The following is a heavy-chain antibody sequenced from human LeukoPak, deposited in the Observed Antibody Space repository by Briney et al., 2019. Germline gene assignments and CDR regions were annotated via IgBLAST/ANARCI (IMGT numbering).Heavy chain of an antibody. CDR3: AREGRCGGDCYYDY. V-gene: IGHV3-33*08. Sequence: GGSLRLSCAASGFTFSSYGMHWVRQAPGKGLEWVAVIWYDGSNKYYADSVKGRFTISRDNYKNTLYLQMNSLRAEDAAVYYCAREGRCGGDCYYDYWGQGTLVTVSS. D-gene: IGHD2-21*02. J-gene: IGHJ4*02. CDR1: GFTFSSYG. CDR2: IWYDGSNK.